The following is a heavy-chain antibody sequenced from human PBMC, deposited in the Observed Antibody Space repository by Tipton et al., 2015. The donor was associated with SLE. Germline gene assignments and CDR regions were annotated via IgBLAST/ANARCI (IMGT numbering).Heavy chain of an antibody. Sequence: VQLVQSGGGLVQPGGSLRLSCAASGFTFSSYWMSWVRQAPGKGLEWAANIKQDGSEKYYVDSVKGRFTISRDNAKNSLYLQMNSLRAEDTAVYYCARAPSIAAAGTTPYWGQGTLVTVSS. CDR2: IKQDGSEK. D-gene: IGHD6-13*01. J-gene: IGHJ4*02. CDR1: GFTFSSYW. V-gene: IGHV3-7*01. CDR3: ARAPSIAAAGTTPY.